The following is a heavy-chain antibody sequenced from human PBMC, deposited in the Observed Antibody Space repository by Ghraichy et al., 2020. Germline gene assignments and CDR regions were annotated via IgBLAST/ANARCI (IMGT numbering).Heavy chain of an antibody. CDR1: GFTFRNSA. CDR2: IDVGSGNA. V-gene: IGHV1-58*01. Sequence: SVKVSCKASGFTFRNSAVQWVRQARGQRLEWIGWIDVGSGNAKHAQKSQERVTITRDMSTSTAYMELSSLKSEDTAVYYCAAARFLEWLPPYPYYFDSWGQGTLVAVSS. D-gene: IGHD3-3*01. J-gene: IGHJ4*02. CDR3: AAARFLEWLPPYPYYFDS.